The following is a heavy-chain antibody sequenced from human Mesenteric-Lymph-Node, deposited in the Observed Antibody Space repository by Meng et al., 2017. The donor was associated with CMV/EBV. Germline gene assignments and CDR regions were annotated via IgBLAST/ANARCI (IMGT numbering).Heavy chain of an antibody. CDR3: AIRSSGSPH. J-gene: IGHJ1*01. CDR1: GGSFSGYY. D-gene: IGHD3-10*01. CDR2: INHSGST. V-gene: IGHV4-34*01. Sequence: LSLTCAVYGGSFSGYYWSWIRQPTGKGLEWIGEINHSGSTNYNPSLKSRVTISVDTSKNQFSLKLSSVTAADTAVYYCAIRSSGSPHWGQGTLVTVSS.